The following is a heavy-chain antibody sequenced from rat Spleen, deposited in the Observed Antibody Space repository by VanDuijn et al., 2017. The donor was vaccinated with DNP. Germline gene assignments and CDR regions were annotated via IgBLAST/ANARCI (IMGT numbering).Heavy chain of an antibody. Sequence: EVQLVESGGGLVQPGRSLKLSCVASGFTFNVYWMTWIRQVPGKGLEWVASLTSSADVTYYSASVKGRFTISRDNAKSTLYLQMNGLRSEDTATYFCARGNYPGINTFDYWGQGVMVTVSS. D-gene: IGHD1-4*01. CDR1: GFTFNVYW. CDR3: ARGNYPGINTFDY. J-gene: IGHJ2*01. V-gene: IGHV5-31*01. CDR2: LTSSADVT.